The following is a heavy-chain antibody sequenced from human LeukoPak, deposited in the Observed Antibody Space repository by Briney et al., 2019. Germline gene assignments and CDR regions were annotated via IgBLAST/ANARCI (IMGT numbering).Heavy chain of an antibody. CDR2: IYYSGST. D-gene: IGHD4-17*01. V-gene: IGHV4-30-4*01. J-gene: IGHJ4*02. Sequence: SETLSLTCTVSGGSISSGDYYWSWIRQPPGKGPEWIGYIYYSGSTYYNPSLKSRVTISVDTSKNQFSLKLSSVTAADTAVYYCARVLRTMTTVTTVFDYWGQGTLVTVSS. CDR3: ARVLRTMTTVTTVFDY. CDR1: GGSISSGDYY.